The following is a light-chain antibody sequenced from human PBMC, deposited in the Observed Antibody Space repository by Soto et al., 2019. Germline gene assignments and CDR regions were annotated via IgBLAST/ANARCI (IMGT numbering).Light chain of an antibody. CDR2: AAS. CDR1: QTVSSN. CDR3: QQYNDWPPRT. J-gene: IGKJ1*01. Sequence: EIQMTQSPATLSASPGERATLTCRASQTVSSNLAWYQQKPGQAPRLLIYAASTRATDIPARFSGSGSGTEFTPTISSLQSEDFAVYYCQQYNDWPPRTFGQGTKVEIK. V-gene: IGKV3-15*01.